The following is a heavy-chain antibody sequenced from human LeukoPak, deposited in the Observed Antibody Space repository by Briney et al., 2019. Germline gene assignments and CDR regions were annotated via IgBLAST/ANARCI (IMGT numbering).Heavy chain of an antibody. CDR1: GGSFSGLY. D-gene: IGHD5-24*01. Sequence: SETLSLTCAVYGGSFSGLYWSWIRQPPGKGLEWIGEINHSGSTNYNPSLKSRVTISVDTSKNQFSLKLSSVTAADTAVYYCARGGRDGYSWGQGTLVTVSS. V-gene: IGHV4-34*01. CDR3: ARGGRDGYS. CDR2: INHSGST. J-gene: IGHJ4*02.